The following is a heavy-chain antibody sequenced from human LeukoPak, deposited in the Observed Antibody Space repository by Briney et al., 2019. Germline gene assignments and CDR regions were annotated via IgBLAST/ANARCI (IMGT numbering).Heavy chain of an antibody. CDR2: INHCGST. Sequence: SETLSLTCAVYGGSFSGYYWSWIRQPPGKGLEWIGEINHCGSTNYNPSLKSRVTISVDTSKNQFSLKLSSVAAADTAVYYCARGRRRAYWGQGTLVTVSS. CDR3: ARGRRRAY. CDR1: GGSFSGYY. V-gene: IGHV4-34*01. J-gene: IGHJ4*02.